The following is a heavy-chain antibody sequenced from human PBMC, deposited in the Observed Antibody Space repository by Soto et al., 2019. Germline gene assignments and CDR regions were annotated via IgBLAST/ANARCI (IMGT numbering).Heavy chain of an antibody. D-gene: IGHD2-2*01. CDR3: ARENHCSSTSCYARYYYGMDV. J-gene: IGHJ6*02. CDR1: GYTFTSYG. Sequence: ASVKVSCKASGYTFTSYGISWVRQAPGQGLEWMGWISAYNGNTNYAQKLQGRVTMTTDTSTSTAYMELRSLRSDDTAVYYCARENHCSSTSCYARYYYGMDVWSQGTTVTVS. V-gene: IGHV1-18*01. CDR2: ISAYNGNT.